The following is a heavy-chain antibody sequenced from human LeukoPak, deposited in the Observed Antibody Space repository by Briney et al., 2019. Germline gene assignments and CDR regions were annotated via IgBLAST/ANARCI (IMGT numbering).Heavy chain of an antibody. Sequence: ASVKVSCKASGYTFTSYYMHWVRQAPGQGLEWMGIINPSGGSTSYAQKLQGRVTMTIDTSTSTAYMELRSLRSDDTAVYYCARDSRDSTYYMDVWGKGTTVTVSS. V-gene: IGHV1-46*01. CDR1: GYTFTSYY. CDR3: ARDSRDSTYYMDV. D-gene: IGHD2-21*01. J-gene: IGHJ6*03. CDR2: INPSGGST.